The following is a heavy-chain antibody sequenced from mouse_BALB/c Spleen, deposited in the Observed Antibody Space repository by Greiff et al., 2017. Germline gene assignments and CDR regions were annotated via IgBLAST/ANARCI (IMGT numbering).Heavy chain of an antibody. Sequence: VQGVESGAELMKPGASVKISCKATGYTFSSYWIEWVKQRPGHGLEWIGEILPGSGSTNYNEKFMGKATFTADTSSNTAYMQLSSLTSEDSAVYYCASGGAMDYWGQGTSVTVSS. CDR3: ASGGAMDY. J-gene: IGHJ4*01. CDR1: GYTFSSYW. D-gene: IGHD1-1*02. CDR2: ILPGSGST. V-gene: IGHV1-9*01.